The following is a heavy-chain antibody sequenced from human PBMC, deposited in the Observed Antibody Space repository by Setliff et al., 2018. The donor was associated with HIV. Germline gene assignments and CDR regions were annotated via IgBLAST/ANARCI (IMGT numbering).Heavy chain of an antibody. CDR3: ARRLVVVAAEDYVDS. CDR1: GDSISNSAYF. V-gene: IGHV4-39*01. Sequence: SETLSLTCSVSGDSISNSAYFWGWIRQPSGKGLEYIGSIYYNGDTYCNPSLKSRVTISVDTSNNQFSLKLRSVTAADTAVYYCARRLVVVAAEDYVDSWGQGALVTVS. CDR2: IYYNGDT. J-gene: IGHJ4*02. D-gene: IGHD2-15*01.